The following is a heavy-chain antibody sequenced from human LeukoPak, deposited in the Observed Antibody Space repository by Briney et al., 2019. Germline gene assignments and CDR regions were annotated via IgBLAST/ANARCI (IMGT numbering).Heavy chain of an antibody. Sequence: ASVKVSCKASGYTFTSYYMHWVRQAPGQGLEWMGIINPSGGSTSYAQKFQGRVTMTRDTSTSTVYMELSSLRSEDTAVYYCARYGSGSYYEGEEFDYWGQGTLVTVSS. CDR3: ARYGSGSYYEGEEFDY. D-gene: IGHD3-10*01. J-gene: IGHJ4*02. CDR2: INPSGGST. V-gene: IGHV1-46*01. CDR1: GYTFTSYY.